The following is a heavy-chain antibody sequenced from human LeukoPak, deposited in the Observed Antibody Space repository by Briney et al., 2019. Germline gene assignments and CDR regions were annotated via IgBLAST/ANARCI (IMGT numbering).Heavy chain of an antibody. CDR3: ARGGYYWGA. J-gene: IGHJ5*02. D-gene: IGHD1-1*01. CDR1: GFSFSSYW. CDR2: IREDGSEQ. V-gene: IGHV3-7*01. Sequence: GGSLRLSCAASGFSFSSYWMSWVRQAPGKGLEWVASIREDGSEQYYVDSVKGRFTISRDNAKDSLYLQMNSLRAEDMAVYYCARGGYYWGAWGQGTLVTVSS.